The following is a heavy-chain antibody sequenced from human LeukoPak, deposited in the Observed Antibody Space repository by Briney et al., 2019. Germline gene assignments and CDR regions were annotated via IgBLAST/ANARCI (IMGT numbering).Heavy chain of an antibody. CDR3: ASRCSSGKFDY. D-gene: IGHD6-6*01. Sequence: SETLSLTCTVSGGSMSSQYWSWIRQPPGKGLEWIGNIHSSGSTSYNTSLKSRVTISIDTSKNQFSLKLTSMTAADTAVYFCASRCSSGKFDYWGQGTLVTVSS. V-gene: IGHV4-4*09. CDR1: GGSMSSQY. J-gene: IGHJ4*02. CDR2: IHSSGST.